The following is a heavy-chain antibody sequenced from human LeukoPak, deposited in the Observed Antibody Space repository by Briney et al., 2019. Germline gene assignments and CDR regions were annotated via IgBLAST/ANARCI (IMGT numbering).Heavy chain of an antibody. D-gene: IGHD6-19*01. CDR2: ISSSSSYI. Sequence: GGSLRLSCAASGFTFSSYSMNWVRQAPGKGLEWVSSISSSSSYIYYADSVKGRFTISRDNAKNSLYLQMSSLRAEDTAVYYCARDLIAVAGIANDWGQGTLVTVSS. J-gene: IGHJ4*02. V-gene: IGHV3-21*01. CDR3: ARDLIAVAGIAND. CDR1: GFTFSSYS.